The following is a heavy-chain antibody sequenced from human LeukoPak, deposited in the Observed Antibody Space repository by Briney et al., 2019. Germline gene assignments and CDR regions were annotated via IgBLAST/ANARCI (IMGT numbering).Heavy chain of an antibody. J-gene: IGHJ2*01. V-gene: IGHV3-23*01. Sequence: PGGSLRLSCAASGFTFSSYAMSWVRQAPGKGLEWVSAISGSGGSTYYADSVKGRFTISRDNSKNTLYLQMNSLRAEDTAVHYCAKTTSTVTTENRWYFDLWGRGTLVTVSS. D-gene: IGHD4-17*01. CDR3: AKTTSTVTTENRWYFDL. CDR1: GFTFSSYA. CDR2: ISGSGGST.